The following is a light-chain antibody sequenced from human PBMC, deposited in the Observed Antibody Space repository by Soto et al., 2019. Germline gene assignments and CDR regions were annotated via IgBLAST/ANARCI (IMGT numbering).Light chain of an antibody. V-gene: IGKV1-33*01. Sequence: DIQMTQSPSSLSASVGDRVTITCQASQDITNYLNWYQQKPGIAPKVLISDASNLETGVPPRFSGSGSGTEFTLTISGLQPEDFATYYCQQYDNLPLTXGXGTQVEXK. CDR2: DAS. J-gene: IGKJ4*01. CDR3: QQYDNLPLT. CDR1: QDITNY.